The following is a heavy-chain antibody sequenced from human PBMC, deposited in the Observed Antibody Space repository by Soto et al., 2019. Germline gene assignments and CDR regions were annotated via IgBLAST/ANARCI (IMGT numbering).Heavy chain of an antibody. J-gene: IGHJ4*02. CDR3: ARTPKAWAGTTFFDY. V-gene: IGHV3-30-3*01. Sequence: GGSLRLSCAASGFTFSSYAMHWVRQAPGKGLEWVAVISYDGSNKYYADFVKGRFTISRDNSKNTLYLQMNSLRAEDTAVYYCARTPKAWAGTTFFDYWGQGTLVTVSS. D-gene: IGHD1-7*01. CDR2: ISYDGSNK. CDR1: GFTFSSYA.